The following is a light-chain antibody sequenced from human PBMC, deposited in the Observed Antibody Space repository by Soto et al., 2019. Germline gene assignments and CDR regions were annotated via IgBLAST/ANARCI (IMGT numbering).Light chain of an antibody. CDR1: ETVSKS. CDR2: ATS. Sequence: DIQMTQSPSTLPASAGDRVTITCRASETVSKSLNWYRQRPGRAPELLVYATSHLQNGVPSRFSGCGSGTAFTLAISSLQPEDFATYYCQQSYDMPPTFGQGTRVEI. V-gene: IGKV1-39*01. J-gene: IGKJ1*01. CDR3: QQSYDMPPT.